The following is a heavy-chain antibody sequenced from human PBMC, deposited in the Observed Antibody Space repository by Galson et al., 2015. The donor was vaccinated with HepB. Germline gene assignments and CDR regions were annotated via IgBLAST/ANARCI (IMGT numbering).Heavy chain of an antibody. V-gene: IGHV1-18*04. J-gene: IGHJ5*02. D-gene: IGHD3-10*01. CDR3: ARAPVDIWFGDLSRGWFDP. Sequence: SVKVSCKASGYTFTSYGISWVRQAPGQGLEWMGWTSAYNGNTNYAQKLQGRVTMTTDTSTSTAYMELRSLRSDDTAVYYCARAPVDIWFGDLSRGWFDPWGQGTLVTVSS. CDR2: TSAYNGNT. CDR1: GYTFTSYG.